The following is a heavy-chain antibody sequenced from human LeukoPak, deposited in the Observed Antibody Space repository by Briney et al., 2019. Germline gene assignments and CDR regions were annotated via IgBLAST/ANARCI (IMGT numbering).Heavy chain of an antibody. V-gene: IGHV4-59*08. CDR2: IYYSGST. CDR3: ASLSTSSGWYAFDY. CDR1: GGSISSYY. D-gene: IGHD6-19*01. Sequence: SETLSLTCTVSGGSISSYYWSWIRQPPGKGLEWIGYIYYSGSTNYNPSLKSRVTISVDTSKNQFSLKLSSVTAADTAVYYCASLSTSSGWYAFDYWGQGTLVTVSS. J-gene: IGHJ4*02.